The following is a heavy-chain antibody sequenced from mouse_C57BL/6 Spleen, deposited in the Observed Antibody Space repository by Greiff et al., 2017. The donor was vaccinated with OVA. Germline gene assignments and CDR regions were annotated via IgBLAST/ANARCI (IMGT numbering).Heavy chain of an antibody. Sequence: QVQLQQPGAELVKPGASVKMSCKASGYTFTSYWITWVKPRPGQGLEWIGDIYPGSGSTNYNEKFKSKATLTVDTSSSTAYMQLSSLTSEDSAVYYCAREGGYYYGSSSFAYWGQGTLVTVSA. CDR1: GYTFTSYW. V-gene: IGHV1-55*01. CDR3: AREGGYYYGSSSFAY. D-gene: IGHD1-1*01. J-gene: IGHJ3*01. CDR2: IYPGSGST.